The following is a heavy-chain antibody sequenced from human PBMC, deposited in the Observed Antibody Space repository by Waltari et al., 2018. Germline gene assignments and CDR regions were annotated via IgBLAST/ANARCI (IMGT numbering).Heavy chain of an antibody. CDR3: ARSRVVVPAANPMDV. J-gene: IGHJ6*03. CDR2: MNPNSGNT. CDR1: GYTFTSYD. Sequence: QVQLVQSGAEVTKPGASVKVSCKASGYTFTSYDINWVRQATGQGLEWMGWMNPNSGNTGYAQKFQGRVTMTRNTSISTAYMELSSLRSEDTAVYYCARSRVVVPAANPMDVWGKGTTVTVSS. V-gene: IGHV1-8*01. D-gene: IGHD2-2*01.